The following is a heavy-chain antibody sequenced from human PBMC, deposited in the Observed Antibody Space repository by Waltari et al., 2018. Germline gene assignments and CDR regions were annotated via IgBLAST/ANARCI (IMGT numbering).Heavy chain of an antibody. V-gene: IGHV1-2*02. CDR2: INPNSGGT. J-gene: IGHJ3*02. D-gene: IGHD3-22*01. CDR3: ARVWEYYYDSSGYPDAFDI. CDR1: GYTFTGYY. Sequence: QVQLVQSGAEVKKPGASVKVSCKASGYTFTGYYMHWVRQAPGQGLEWMGWINPNSGGTNYAQKFQGRVTMTRDTSISTAYMELSRLRSDDTAVYYCARVWEYYYDSSGYPDAFDIWGQGTMVTVSS.